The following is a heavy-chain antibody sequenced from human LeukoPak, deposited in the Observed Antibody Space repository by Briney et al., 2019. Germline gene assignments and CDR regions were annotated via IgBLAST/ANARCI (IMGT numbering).Heavy chain of an antibody. D-gene: IGHD3-10*01. CDR1: GFTFSSYS. Sequence: PGGSLRLSCAASGFTFSSYSMNWVRQAPGKGLEWVSSISSSSSYIYYADSVKGRFTISRDNSKNTLYLQMNSLRAEDTAVYFCATEERMVRGDGVDYWGQGTLVTVSS. V-gene: IGHV3-21*01. CDR2: ISSSSSYI. CDR3: ATEERMVRGDGVDY. J-gene: IGHJ4*02.